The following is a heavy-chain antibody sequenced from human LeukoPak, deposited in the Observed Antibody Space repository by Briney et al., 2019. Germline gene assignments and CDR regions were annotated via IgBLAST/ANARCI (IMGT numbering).Heavy chain of an antibody. CDR3: ARGGYQLLLYHFDY. Sequence: ASVKVSCKASGYTFTGYYIHWVRQAPGQGLEWMGWINPNSGGTSYAQKFQGRVSMTRDTSITTAYMELSRLRSDDTAVYYCARGGYQLLLYHFDYWGQGTQVTVSS. D-gene: IGHD2-2*01. CDR2: INPNSGGT. CDR1: GYTFTGYY. J-gene: IGHJ4*02. V-gene: IGHV1-2*02.